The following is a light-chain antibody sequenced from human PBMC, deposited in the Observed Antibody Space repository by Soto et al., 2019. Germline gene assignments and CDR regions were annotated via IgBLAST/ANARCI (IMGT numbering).Light chain of an antibody. Sequence: QSVLTQPASVSGSPGQSITISCTGTSSDVGGHDYVSWYQQHPGKAPKLIIYEVRNRPSGVSNRFSGSKSGNTASLTISGLQAEDEADYYCSSYSSTTLVFGTGTTVTVL. V-gene: IGLV2-14*01. CDR3: SSYSSTTLV. CDR2: EVR. J-gene: IGLJ1*01. CDR1: SSDVGGHDY.